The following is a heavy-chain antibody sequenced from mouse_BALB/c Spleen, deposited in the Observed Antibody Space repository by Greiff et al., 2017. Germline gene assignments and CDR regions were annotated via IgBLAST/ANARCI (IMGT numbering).Heavy chain of an antibody. CDR1: GYTFTSYW. CDR3: ARRQLGLRGGAMDY. Sequence: VQLQQPGAELVKPGASVKLSCKASGYTFTSYWMHWVKQRPGQGLEWIGEIDPSDSYTNYNQKFKGKATLTVDKSSSTAYMQLSSLTSEDSAVYYCARRQLGLRGGAMDYWGQGTSVTVSS. J-gene: IGHJ4*01. V-gene: IGHV1-69*02. CDR2: IDPSDSYT. D-gene: IGHD3-2*01.